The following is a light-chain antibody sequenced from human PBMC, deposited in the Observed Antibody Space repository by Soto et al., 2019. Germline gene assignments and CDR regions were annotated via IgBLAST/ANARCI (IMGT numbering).Light chain of an antibody. V-gene: IGKV3-11*01. J-gene: IGKJ3*01. CDR2: DVS. CDR1: QSVDNY. Sequence: EIVVTQSPATLSLSPGERATLSCRASQSVDNYLAGYQQKPGQAPRLLIYDVSNRATGTPARFSGRGSGTAFTLSISSLEPEDFAVYYSHQRSNRPRFTFGPGTKVDIK. CDR3: HQRSNRPRFT.